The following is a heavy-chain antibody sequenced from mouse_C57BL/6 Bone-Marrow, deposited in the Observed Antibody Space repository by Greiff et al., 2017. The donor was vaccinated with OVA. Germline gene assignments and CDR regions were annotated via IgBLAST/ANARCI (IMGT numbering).Heavy chain of an antibody. Sequence: EVQLVESGGGLVKPGGSLKLSCAASGFTFSSYAMSWVRQTPEKRLEWVATISDGGSYTYYPDNVKGRFTISRDNAKNNLYLQLSHLKSEDTAMYYCARVDGYDRFAYWGQGTLVTVSA. CDR2: ISDGGSYT. J-gene: IGHJ3*01. V-gene: IGHV5-4*01. CDR1: GFTFSSYA. D-gene: IGHD2-2*01. CDR3: ARVDGYDRFAY.